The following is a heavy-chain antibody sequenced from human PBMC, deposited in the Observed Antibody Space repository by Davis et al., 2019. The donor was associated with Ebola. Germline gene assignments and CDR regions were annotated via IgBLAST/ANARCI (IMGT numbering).Heavy chain of an antibody. Sequence: GESLKISCAASGFTFSSYWMSWVRQAPGKGLEWVANIKQDGSEKYYVDSVKGRFTISRDNAKNSLYLQMNSLRAEDTAVYYCARGETSFHQGPIGLPPGALLQEHLWG. CDR2: IKQDGSEK. D-gene: IGHD1-26*01. CDR1: GFTFSSYW. J-gene: IGHJ6*01. CDR3: ARGETSFHQGPIGLPPGALLQEHL. V-gene: IGHV3-7*03.